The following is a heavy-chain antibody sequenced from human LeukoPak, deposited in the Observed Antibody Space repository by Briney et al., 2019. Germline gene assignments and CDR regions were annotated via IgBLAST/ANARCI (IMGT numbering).Heavy chain of an antibody. V-gene: IGHV4-59*08. CDR2: IYFSGST. Sequence: PSETLSLTCTVSGGSISSYYWSWIRQPPGKGLEWIGYIYFSGSTNYNPSLKSRVTISVDTSKNQFSLQLNSVTAADTAVYYCARHPITGAFDYWGQGTLVTVSS. CDR1: GGSISSYY. J-gene: IGHJ4*02. CDR3: ARHPITGAFDY. D-gene: IGHD1-20*01.